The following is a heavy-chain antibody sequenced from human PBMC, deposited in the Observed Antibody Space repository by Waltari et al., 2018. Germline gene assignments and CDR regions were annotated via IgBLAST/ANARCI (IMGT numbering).Heavy chain of an antibody. Sequence: QVQLVQSGAAVKKPGASVKVSCKASGSAFPSYYRHWVRQAPGQGLEWMGWIHPNSGDTYYAQKFQGRVTMTRDTSITTAFMDLSRLRSDDTAVYYCARSYQSGSYWDYWGQGTLVTVSS. CDR2: IHPNSGDT. CDR3: ARSYQSGSYWDY. D-gene: IGHD1-26*01. J-gene: IGHJ4*02. CDR1: GSAFPSYY. V-gene: IGHV1-2*02.